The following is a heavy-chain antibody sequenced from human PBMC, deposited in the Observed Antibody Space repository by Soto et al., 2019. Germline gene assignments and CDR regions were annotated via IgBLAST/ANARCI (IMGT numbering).Heavy chain of an antibody. D-gene: IGHD4-4*01. V-gene: IGHV4-59*01. CDR2: IYYSGST. J-gene: IGHJ6*03. Sequence: PSDTLSLTCTVSGGSISSYYWSWIRQPPGKGLEWIGYIYYSGSTNYNPSLKSRVTISVDTSKNQFSLKLSSVTAADTAVYYCARGLNNYENYYYYMDVWGKGTTVTVSS. CDR3: ARGLNNYENYYYYMDV. CDR1: GGSISSYY.